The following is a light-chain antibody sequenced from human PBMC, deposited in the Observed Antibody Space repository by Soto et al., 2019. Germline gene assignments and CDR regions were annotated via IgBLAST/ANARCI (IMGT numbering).Light chain of an antibody. J-gene: IGKJ1*01. CDR3: QHYNSYSEA. CDR2: KAS. Sequence: IRMTQSPSTLSASVLDIVAIACRASQSISSWLALYQQKPGKAPKLLIYKASTLKSGVPSRFSGSGSGTEFTLTISSLQPDDFATYYCQHYNSYSEAFGQGTKVDIK. V-gene: IGKV1-5*03. CDR1: QSISSW.